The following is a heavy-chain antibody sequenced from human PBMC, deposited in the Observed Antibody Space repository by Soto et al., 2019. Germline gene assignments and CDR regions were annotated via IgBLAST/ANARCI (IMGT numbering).Heavy chain of an antibody. Sequence: ASVKVSCKASGYTFTSYAMHWVRQAPGQRLEWMGWINAGNGNTKYSQKFQGRGTITRDTSASTAYMELSSLRSEDTAVYYCARDRPWDYYYYGMDVWGQGTTVTVSS. CDR2: INAGNGNT. CDR1: GYTFTSYA. CDR3: ARDRPWDYYYYGMDV. D-gene: IGHD1-26*01. V-gene: IGHV1-3*01. J-gene: IGHJ6*02.